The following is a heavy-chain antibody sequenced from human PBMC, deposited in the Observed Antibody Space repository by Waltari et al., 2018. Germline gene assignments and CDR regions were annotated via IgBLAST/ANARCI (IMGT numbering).Heavy chain of an antibody. CDR2: IYYSWST. V-gene: IGHV4-39*07. Sequence: LQLQESGPGLVKPSETLSLTCTVSGGSISSRSYYWGWIRQPPGEGLAWIGSIYYSWSTYYNPSLKSRVTISVDTSKNQFSLKLSSVTAADTAVYYCAREGNQRGAFDIWGQGTMVTVSS. CDR3: AREGNQRGAFDI. J-gene: IGHJ3*02. CDR1: GGSISSRSYY. D-gene: IGHD3-10*01.